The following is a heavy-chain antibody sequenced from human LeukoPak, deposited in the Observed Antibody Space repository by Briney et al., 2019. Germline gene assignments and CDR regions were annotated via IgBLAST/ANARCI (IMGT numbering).Heavy chain of an antibody. V-gene: IGHV3-30-3*01. CDR2: ISHAGSSR. Sequence: RGSLRLSCVASGFTFSTYAMQWVRQAPGQGLEWVAFISHAGSSRYYAASVNGRFTISRDNSKNTLYLQMNSLRVEDTAVYYCARDILAVASSDYWGQGTLVTVSS. CDR1: GFTFSTYA. D-gene: IGHD6-19*01. J-gene: IGHJ4*02. CDR3: ARDILAVASSDY.